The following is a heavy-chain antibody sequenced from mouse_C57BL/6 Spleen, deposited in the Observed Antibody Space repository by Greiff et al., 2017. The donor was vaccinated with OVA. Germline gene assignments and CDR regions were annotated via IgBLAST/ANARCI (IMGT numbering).Heavy chain of an antibody. CDR3: AGGLLRGWYFDV. V-gene: IGHV1-22*01. D-gene: IGHD2-3*01. J-gene: IGHJ1*03. CDR1: GYTFTDYN. CDR2: INPNNGGT. Sequence: VQLQQSGPELVKPGASVKMSCKASGYTFTDYNMHWVKQSHGKSLEWIGYINPNNGGTSYNQKFKGKATLTVNKSSSTAYMELRSLTSEDSAVYYCAGGLLRGWYFDVWGTGTTVTVSS.